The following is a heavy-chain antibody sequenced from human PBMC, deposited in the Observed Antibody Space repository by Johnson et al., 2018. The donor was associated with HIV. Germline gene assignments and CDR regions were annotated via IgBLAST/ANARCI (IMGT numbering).Heavy chain of an antibody. D-gene: IGHD1-26*01. J-gene: IGHJ3*02. CDR2: IYSGGST. CDR1: GFTVSSNY. V-gene: IGHV3-66*01. CDR3: AKGYSGSYGLDAFDI. Sequence: VQLVESGGGLVQPGGSLRLSCAASGFTVSSNYMSWVRQAPGKGLEWVSVIYSGGSTYYADSVRGRFTISRDNSKNTLYLQMNSLRVEDTAVYYCAKGYSGSYGLDAFDIWGQGTMVTVSS.